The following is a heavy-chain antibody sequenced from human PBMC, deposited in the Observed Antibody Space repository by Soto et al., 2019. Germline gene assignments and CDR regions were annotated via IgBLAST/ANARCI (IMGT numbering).Heavy chain of an antibody. CDR3: ASKGGYDARLDY. D-gene: IGHD5-12*01. Sequence: KQSQTLSLTCTVSGYSISSGYYWGWIRQPPGKGLEWIGSIYHSGSTYYNPSLKSRVTISVDTSKNQFSLKLSSVTAADTAVYYCASKGGYDARLDYWGQGTLVTVSS. CDR1: GYSISSGYY. CDR2: IYHSGST. V-gene: IGHV4-38-2*02. J-gene: IGHJ4*02.